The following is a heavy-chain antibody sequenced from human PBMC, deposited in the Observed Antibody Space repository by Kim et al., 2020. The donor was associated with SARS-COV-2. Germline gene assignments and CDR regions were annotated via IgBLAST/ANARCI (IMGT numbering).Heavy chain of an antibody. Sequence: DSVKGRFTISRDNAKNSLYLQMNSLRAEDTAVYYCARDGYSSGWYGGFDYWGQGTLVTVSS. J-gene: IGHJ4*02. V-gene: IGHV3-21*01. D-gene: IGHD6-19*01. CDR3: ARDGYSSGWYGGFDY.